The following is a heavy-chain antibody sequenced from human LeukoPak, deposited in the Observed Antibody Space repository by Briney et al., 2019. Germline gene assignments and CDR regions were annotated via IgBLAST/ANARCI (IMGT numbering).Heavy chain of an antibody. J-gene: IGHJ4*02. D-gene: IGHD3-22*01. CDR3: AREIGDSSGYYLDY. Sequence: SVKVSFKASGGTFSIYAISWVRQAPGQGLEWMGGIIPIFGTANYAQKFQGRVTISTDESTSTAYMELSSLRSEDTAVYYCAREIGDSSGYYLDYWGQGTLVTVSS. CDR2: IIPIFGTA. V-gene: IGHV1-69*05. CDR1: GGTFSIYA.